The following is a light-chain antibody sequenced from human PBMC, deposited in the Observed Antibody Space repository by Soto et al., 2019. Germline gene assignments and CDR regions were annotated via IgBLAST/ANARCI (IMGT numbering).Light chain of an antibody. CDR2: GAS. CDR3: QQYHNRPPT. V-gene: IGKV3-15*01. J-gene: IGKJ1*01. Sequence: ESLLTKSHGTLSLSTGGRATLSCRASQSVGNYLAWYQQRPGQAPRLLIYGASSRATGIPARFSGSGSGTEFTLTISSLQSEDLAVYFCQQYHNRPPTLGQGTKVDI. CDR1: QSVGNY.